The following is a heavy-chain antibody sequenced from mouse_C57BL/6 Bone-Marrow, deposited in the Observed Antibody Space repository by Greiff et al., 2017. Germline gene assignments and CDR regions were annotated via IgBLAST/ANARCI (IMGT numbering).Heavy chain of an antibody. CDR3: ARNFLAYWYFDV. J-gene: IGHJ1*03. CDR2: IWSGGST. V-gene: IGHV2-2*01. Sequence: VQLVESGPGLVQPSQSLSITCTVSGFSLTSYGVHWVRQSPGKGLEWLGVIWSGGSTDYNAAFISRLSISKDNSKSQVFFKMNSLQADDTAIYYCARNFLAYWYFDVWGTGTTVTVSS. CDR1: GFSLTSYG.